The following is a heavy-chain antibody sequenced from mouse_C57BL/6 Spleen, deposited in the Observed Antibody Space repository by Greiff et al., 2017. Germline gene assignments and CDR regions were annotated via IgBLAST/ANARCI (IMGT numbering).Heavy chain of an antibody. J-gene: IGHJ3*01. D-gene: IGHD1-1*01. CDR2: INPNNGGT. Sequence: VQLQQSGPELVKPGASVKIPCKASGYTFTDYNMDWVKQSHGKSLEWIGDINPNNGGTIYNQKFKGKATLTVDKSSSTAYMELRSLTSEDTAVYYCARSGVITTVVDTAWFAYWGQGTLVTVSA. V-gene: IGHV1-18*01. CDR3: ARSGVITTVVDTAWFAY. CDR1: GYTFTDYN.